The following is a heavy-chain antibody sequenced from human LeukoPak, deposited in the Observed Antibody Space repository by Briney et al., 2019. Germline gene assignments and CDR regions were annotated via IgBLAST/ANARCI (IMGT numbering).Heavy chain of an antibody. D-gene: IGHD6-13*01. Sequence: SVKVSCKASGGTFSSYAISWVRQAPGQGLEWMGGIIPIFGTANYAQKFQGRVTITADESTSTAYVELSSLRSEDTAVYYCARVGTATGIDYWGQGTLVTVSS. CDR2: IIPIFGTA. J-gene: IGHJ4*02. CDR3: ARVGTATGIDY. V-gene: IGHV1-69*13. CDR1: GGTFSSYA.